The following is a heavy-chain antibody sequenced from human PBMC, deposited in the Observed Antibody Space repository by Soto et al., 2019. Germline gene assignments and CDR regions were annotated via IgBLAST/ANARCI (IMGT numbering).Heavy chain of an antibody. V-gene: IGHV1-69*13. CDR2: IIPIFGTA. Sequence: SVKVSCKASGGTFSSYAISWARQAPGQGLEWMGGIIPIFGTANYAQKFQGRVTITADESTSTAYMELSSLRSEDTAVNYCARDSPYGHYGSGSYGYYYYYGIDVWGQGTTVTVSS. J-gene: IGHJ6*02. CDR3: ARDSPYGHYGSGSYGYYYYYGIDV. D-gene: IGHD3-10*01. CDR1: GGTFSSYA.